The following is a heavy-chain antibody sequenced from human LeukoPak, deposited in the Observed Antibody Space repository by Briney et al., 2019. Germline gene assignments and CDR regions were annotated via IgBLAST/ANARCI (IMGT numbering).Heavy chain of an antibody. D-gene: IGHD3-10*01. J-gene: IGHJ4*02. CDR3: ARARGGEAIDS. CDR1: GGSISSSTYY. V-gene: IGHV4-39*07. Sequence: SETLSLTCTVSGGSISSSTYYWGWIRQPPGKGLEWIGTIYYSGSTYYNPSLKSRVAISVDTSKNQFSLKLTSVTAADTGVYYCARARGGEAIDSWGQGTLVTVSS. CDR2: IYYSGST.